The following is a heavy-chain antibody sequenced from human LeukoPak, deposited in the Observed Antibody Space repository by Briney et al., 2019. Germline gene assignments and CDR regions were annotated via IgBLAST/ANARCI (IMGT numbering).Heavy chain of an antibody. V-gene: IGHV3-21*01. J-gene: IGHJ4*02. CDR2: ISSSSSYI. CDR1: GFTFSSYS. Sequence: GGSLRLSCAASGFTFSSYSMNWVRQAPGKGLEWVSSISSSSSYIYYADSVKGRFTISRDNAKNSLYLQMNSLRAEDTAVYYCARDQGTLFGELLSEDYWGQGTLVTVSS. CDR3: ARDQGTLFGELLSEDY. D-gene: IGHD3-10*01.